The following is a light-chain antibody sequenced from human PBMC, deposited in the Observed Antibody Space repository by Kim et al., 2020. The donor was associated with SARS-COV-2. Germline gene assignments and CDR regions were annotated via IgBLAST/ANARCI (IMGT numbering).Light chain of an antibody. V-gene: IGKV1-9*01. CDR3: QQHDSFPPWA. Sequence: IQLTQSPSFLSASVGDRVTITCRASQSIKTYLAWYQQKPGKAPKLLIYTASTLQTGVPSRFSGSGSGTEFTLTISSLQPEDFATYFCQQHDSFPPWAFGQGTKVDIK. CDR1: QSIKTY. J-gene: IGKJ1*01. CDR2: TAS.